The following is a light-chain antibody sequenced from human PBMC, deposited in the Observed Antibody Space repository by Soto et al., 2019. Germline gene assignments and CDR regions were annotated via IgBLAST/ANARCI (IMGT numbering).Light chain of an antibody. V-gene: IGKV1-5*01. CDR1: QSISSW. CDR2: DAS. Sequence: DIQMTQSPSTLSASVGDRVTITCRASQSISSWLAWYQQKPGKAPKLLIYDASSLESGVPSRFSGSGFGTDCTLTISSLQPEDSAIYYCQQADTFPITFGQGTRLEIK. CDR3: QQADTFPIT. J-gene: IGKJ5*01.